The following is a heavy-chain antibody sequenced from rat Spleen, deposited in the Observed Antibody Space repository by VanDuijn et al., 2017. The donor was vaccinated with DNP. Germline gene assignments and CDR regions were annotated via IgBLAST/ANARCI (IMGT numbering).Heavy chain of an antibody. D-gene: IGHD4-3*01. CDR3: VRWNSGHFEY. CDR2: IGSAAYAP. Sequence: EVQLVESGGGLVQPGRSLKLSCAVSGFTFSNHGMAWVRQAPAKGLEWVAYIGSAAYAPYYGDSVKGRFTIDRDNAKSTLYLQMNSLRSKDMATYYCVRWNSGHFEYWGQGVMVTVSS. V-gene: IGHV5S13*01. J-gene: IGHJ2*01. CDR1: GFTFSNHG.